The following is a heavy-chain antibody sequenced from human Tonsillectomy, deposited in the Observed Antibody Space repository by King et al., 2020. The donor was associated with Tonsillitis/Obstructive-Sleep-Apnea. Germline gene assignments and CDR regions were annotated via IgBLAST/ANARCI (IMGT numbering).Heavy chain of an antibody. V-gene: IGHV2-5*02. Sequence: TLKESGPTLVKPTQTLTLTCTFSGFSLSTSGVGVGWIRQPPGKALEWLALIYWDDDKRYSPSLKSRLTITKDTPKNQVVLTMTNMDPVDTATYYCAHRRPPDDYDILTGYSTDAFDIWGQGTMVTVSS. CDR1: GFSLSTSGVG. CDR3: AHRRPPDDYDILTGYSTDAFDI. D-gene: IGHD3-9*01. J-gene: IGHJ3*02. CDR2: IYWDDDK.